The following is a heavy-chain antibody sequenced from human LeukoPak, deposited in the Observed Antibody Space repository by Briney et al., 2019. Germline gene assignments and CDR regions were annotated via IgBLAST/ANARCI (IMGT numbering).Heavy chain of an antibody. CDR3: ARADYYFFMDV. CDR2: IRFDATIK. J-gene: IGHJ6*03. Sequence: GGSLRLSCAASGFRFSDYGIHWVRQAPGKGLEWVAFIRFDATIKYYTGSVKGRFTISRDNSKNTVYFQMNSLRPEDTAVYYCARADYYFFMDVWGKGTTVTVSS. D-gene: IGHD6-19*01. CDR1: GFRFSDYG. V-gene: IGHV3-30*02.